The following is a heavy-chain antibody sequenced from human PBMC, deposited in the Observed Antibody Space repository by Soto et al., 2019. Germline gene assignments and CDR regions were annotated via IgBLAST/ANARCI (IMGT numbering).Heavy chain of an antibody. J-gene: IGHJ4*02. CDR1: GFTFSDYA. Sequence: VQLVAAGVGVFQPGRSLRLSCAASGFTFSDYAMHWVRQAPGKGLEWVAVVSHDGRNTHYADSVEGRFTISRDRSKKTVSLEMTSLRAEDTAVYYCAKGGRQWLVTSDFNYWGQGALVTVSS. V-gene: IGHV3-30*18. CDR3: AKGGRQWLVTSDFNY. CDR2: VSHDGRNT. D-gene: IGHD6-19*01.